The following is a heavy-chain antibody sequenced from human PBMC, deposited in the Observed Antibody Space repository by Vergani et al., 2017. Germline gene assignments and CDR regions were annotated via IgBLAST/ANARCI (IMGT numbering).Heavy chain of an antibody. V-gene: IGHV4-4*07. Sequence: QVHLQESGPGVVKPSDTLSLTCTVSGCSMSDFYWTWIRQPAGRGLEWIVRIYPNGNGNHNESLRSRLTMSIDTSRSQFSLSLSSVTAADTAVYYCARGNCGVNCPKYNWLAPWGRGILVTVSS. D-gene: IGHD2-21*01. CDR3: ARGNCGVNCPKYNWLAP. CDR1: GCSMSDFY. CDR2: IYPNGNG. J-gene: IGHJ5*02.